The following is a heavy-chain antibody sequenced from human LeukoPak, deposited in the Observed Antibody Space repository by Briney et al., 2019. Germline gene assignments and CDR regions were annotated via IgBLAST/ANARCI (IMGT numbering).Heavy chain of an antibody. D-gene: IGHD2-21*01. CDR2: IYYSGST. J-gene: IGHJ4*02. V-gene: IGHV4-59*01. CDR1: GGSISSYY. Sequence: SETLSLTCTVSGGSISSYYWSWIRQPPGKGLEWIGYIYYSGSTNYNPSLKSRVTISVDTSKNQFSLKLSSVIAADTAVYYCARDLGMVGIFDYWGQGTLVTVSS. CDR3: ARDLGMVGIFDY.